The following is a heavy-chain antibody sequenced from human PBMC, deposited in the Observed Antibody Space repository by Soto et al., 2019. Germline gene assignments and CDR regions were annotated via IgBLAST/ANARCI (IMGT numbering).Heavy chain of an antibody. Sequence: SVKVSCKASGGTFSSYAISWVRQAPGQGLEWMGGIIPIFGTANYAQKFQGRVTITADESTSTAYMELSSLRSEDTAVYYCARGLSNYAHYYYYGMDVWGQGTTVTVS. CDR2: IIPIFGTA. CDR1: GGTFSSYA. CDR3: ARGLSNYAHYYYYGMDV. V-gene: IGHV1-69*13. J-gene: IGHJ6*02. D-gene: IGHD4-4*01.